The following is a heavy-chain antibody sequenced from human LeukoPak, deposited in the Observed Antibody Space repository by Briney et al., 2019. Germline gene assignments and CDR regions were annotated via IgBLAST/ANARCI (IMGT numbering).Heavy chain of an antibody. Sequence: SETLSLTCTVSGGSISSYYWSWIRQPPGKGLEWIGYIYYSGSTNYNPSLKSRVTISVDTSKNQFSLKLSSVTAADTAVYYCARGAVDGLGGFDPWGQGTLVTVSS. CDR2: IYYSGST. CDR1: GGSISSYY. J-gene: IGHJ5*02. D-gene: IGHD6-19*01. V-gene: IGHV4-59*08. CDR3: ARGAVDGLGGFDP.